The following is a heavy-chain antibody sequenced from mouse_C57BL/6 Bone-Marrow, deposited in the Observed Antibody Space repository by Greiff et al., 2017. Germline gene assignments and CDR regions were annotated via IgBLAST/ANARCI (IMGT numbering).Heavy chain of an antibody. CDR3: ARGVDSSGPPWFAY. CDR1: GYSITSGYY. J-gene: IGHJ3*01. Sequence: EVKLVESGPGLVKPSQSLSLTCSVTGYSITSGYYWNWIRQFPGNKLEWMGYISYDGSNNYNPSLKNRISITRDTSKNQFFLKLNSVTTEDTATYYCARGVDSSGPPWFAYWGQGTLVTVSA. CDR2: ISYDGSN. D-gene: IGHD3-2*02. V-gene: IGHV3-6*01.